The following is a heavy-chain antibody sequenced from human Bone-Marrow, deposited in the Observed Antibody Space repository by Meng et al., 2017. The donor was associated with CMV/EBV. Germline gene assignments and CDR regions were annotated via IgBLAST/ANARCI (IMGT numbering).Heavy chain of an antibody. CDR2: ISYSGST. V-gene: IGHV4-61*01. CDR1: GGSVSSGSYY. J-gene: IGHJ4*02. Sequence: CTGSGGSVSSGSYYWSWIRQPPGKGLEWIGYISYSGSTNYNPSLKSRVTISVDTSKNQFSLKLSSVTAADTAVYYCASGRLPAASVDYWGQGTLVTVSS. CDR3: ASGRLPAASVDY. D-gene: IGHD2-2*01.